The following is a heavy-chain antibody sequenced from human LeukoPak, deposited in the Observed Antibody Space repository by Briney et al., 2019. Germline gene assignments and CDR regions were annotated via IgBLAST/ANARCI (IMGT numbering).Heavy chain of an antibody. D-gene: IGHD3-22*01. CDR1: GFTFSSYG. J-gene: IGHJ4*02. CDR3: AKVRGDATMIVVVILWSDLTFDY. V-gene: IGHV3-30*02. Sequence: PGGSLRLSCAASGFTFSSYGMHWVRQAPGKGLEWVAFIPYDGSNKYYADSVKGRFTISRDNSKNTLYLQMNSLRAEDTAVYYCAKVRGDATMIVVVILWSDLTFDYWGQGTLVTVSS. CDR2: IPYDGSNK.